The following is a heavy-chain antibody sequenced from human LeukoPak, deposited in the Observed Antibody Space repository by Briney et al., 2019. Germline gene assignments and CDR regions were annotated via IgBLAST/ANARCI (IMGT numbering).Heavy chain of an antibody. V-gene: IGHV1-46*01. Sequence: ASVKVSCKASGYTFTSYYMHWVRQAPGQGLEWMGIINPSGGSTSYAQKFQGRVTMTRDMSTSTVYMELSSLRSEDTAVYYCARDLYYYDSSGYFWGFDYWGQGTLVTVSS. D-gene: IGHD3-22*01. CDR2: INPSGGST. J-gene: IGHJ4*02. CDR3: ARDLYYYDSSGYFWGFDY. CDR1: GYTFTSYY.